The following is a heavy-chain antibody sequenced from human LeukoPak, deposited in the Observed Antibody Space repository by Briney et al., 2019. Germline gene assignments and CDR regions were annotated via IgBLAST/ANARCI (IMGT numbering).Heavy chain of an antibody. V-gene: IGHV1-18*04. J-gene: IGHJ4*02. CDR1: GYTFTDYY. CDR3: ARLVGATRYYFDY. D-gene: IGHD1-26*01. CDR2: ISAYNGNT. Sequence: PGASVKLSCKASGYTFTDYYMHWVRQAPGKGLEWMGWISAYNGNTNYAQTLQGRVTMTTDTSTSTAYMALRSLRSDDTAVYYCARLVGATRYYFDYWGQGTLVTVSS.